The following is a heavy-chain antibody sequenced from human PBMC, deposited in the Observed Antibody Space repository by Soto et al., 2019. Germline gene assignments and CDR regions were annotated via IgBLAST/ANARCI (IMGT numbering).Heavy chain of an antibody. CDR1: GGTFSSYA. Sequence: SVKVSFKASGGTFSSYAISWVRQAPGQGLEWMGGIIPIFGTANYAQKFQGRVTITADESTSTAYMELSSLRSEDTAVYYCARGYYGSGSSNWFDPWGQGTLVTVS. J-gene: IGHJ5*02. D-gene: IGHD3-10*01. V-gene: IGHV1-69*13. CDR3: ARGYYGSGSSNWFDP. CDR2: IIPIFGTA.